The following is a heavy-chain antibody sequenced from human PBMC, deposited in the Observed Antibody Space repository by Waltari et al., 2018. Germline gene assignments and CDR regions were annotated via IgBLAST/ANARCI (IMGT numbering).Heavy chain of an antibody. Sequence: QLQLQESGPGLVKPSETLSLTCTVSGGSISSSSYYWGWIRQPPGKGMEWMGSVYYSWSTYYNPCLKSRVTISVDTSKNQFSLKLSSVTAADTAVYYCARQWSRSGSRSTFDYWGQGTLVTVSS. D-gene: IGHD1-26*01. CDR3: ARQWSRSGSRSTFDY. V-gene: IGHV4-39*01. CDR2: VYYSWST. J-gene: IGHJ4*02. CDR1: GGSISSSSYY.